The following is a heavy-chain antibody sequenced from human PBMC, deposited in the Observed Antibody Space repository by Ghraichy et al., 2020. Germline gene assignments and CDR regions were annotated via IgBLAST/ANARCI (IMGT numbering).Heavy chain of an antibody. J-gene: IGHJ5*02. D-gene: IGHD6-6*01. V-gene: IGHV4-59*01. Sequence: SETLSLTCTVSGGSISSYYWSWIRQPPGKGLEWIGYIYYSGSTNYNPSLKSRVTISVDTSKNQFSLKLSSVTAADTAVYYCARDLGSFKPSYNWFDPWGQGTLVTVSS. CDR1: GGSISSYY. CDR2: IYYSGST. CDR3: ARDLGSFKPSYNWFDP.